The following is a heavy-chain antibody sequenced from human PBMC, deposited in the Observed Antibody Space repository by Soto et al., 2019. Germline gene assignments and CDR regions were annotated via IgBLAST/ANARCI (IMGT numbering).Heavy chain of an antibody. J-gene: IGHJ4*02. Sequence: QITLKESGPTLVKPTQTLTLTCTFSGFSLGTHGVAVGWVRQPAGKALEWLALIYWDDDKYYSASLNSRLTIAKDTSKNQVVLTMTNMDPVDTGTYSCAHAMLYCTGGSCSTYFDSGGQGTLFTVSS. CDR1: GFSLGTHGVA. CDR2: IYWDDDK. CDR3: AHAMLYCTGGSCSTYFDS. D-gene: IGHD2-15*01. V-gene: IGHV2-5*02.